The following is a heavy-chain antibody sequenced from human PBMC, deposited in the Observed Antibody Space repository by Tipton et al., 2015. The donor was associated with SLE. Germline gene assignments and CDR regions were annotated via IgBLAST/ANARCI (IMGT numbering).Heavy chain of an antibody. J-gene: IGHJ3*02. CDR2: IWYDGSNK. CDR1: GFTFSSYG. Sequence: SLRLSCAASGFTFSSYGMHWVRQAPGKGLEWVAVIWYDGSNKYYADSVKGRFTISRDNSKNTLYLQMNSLRAEDTAVYYCARESYCSGGSCYDIWGQGTMVTVSS. D-gene: IGHD2-15*01. V-gene: IGHV3-33*08. CDR3: ARESYCSGGSCYDI.